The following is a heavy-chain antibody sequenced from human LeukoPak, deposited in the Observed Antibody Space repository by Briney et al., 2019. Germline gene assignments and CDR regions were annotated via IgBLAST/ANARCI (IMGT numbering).Heavy chain of an antibody. CDR1: GFMFRSYS. V-gene: IGHV3-21*01. J-gene: IGHJ3*02. CDR2: ISSSSSYI. Sequence: GGSLRLSCAASGFMFRSYSMNWVRQAPGKGLEWVSSISSSSSYIFYADSVKVRFTISRDNAKKSLPLQMNSLRAEDTAVYYCARDRGEDYYGSGNYLRAFDIWGRGTMVTVSS. CDR3: ARDRGEDYYGSGNYLRAFDI. D-gene: IGHD3-10*01.